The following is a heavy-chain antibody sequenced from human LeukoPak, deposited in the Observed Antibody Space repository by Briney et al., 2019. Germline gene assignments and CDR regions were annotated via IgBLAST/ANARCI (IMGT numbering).Heavy chain of an antibody. CDR2: INTDGSTI. Sequence: GGSLRLSCAPSGFTFSSYWMHWVRQAPGKGLVWVSRINTDGSTITYADSVKGRFTISRDNAKNSLYLQMNSLRAEDTAVYYCARFKYQLLPDYWGQGTLVTVSS. CDR3: ARFKYQLLPDY. V-gene: IGHV3-74*01. D-gene: IGHD2-2*01. J-gene: IGHJ4*02. CDR1: GFTFSSYW.